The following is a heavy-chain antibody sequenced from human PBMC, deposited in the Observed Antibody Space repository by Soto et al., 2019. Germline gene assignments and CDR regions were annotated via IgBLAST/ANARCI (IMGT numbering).Heavy chain of an antibody. J-gene: IGHJ5*02. Sequence: ALRLSCAGSGFTFSSYAIHWVRQAPGKGLEWVAVISYDGNNKYYADSVKGRFTISRDNSKNTLYLQMNSLRAEDTAVYYCAKTFMVATWSWGQGTLVTVSS. CDR2: ISYDGNNK. V-gene: IGHV3-30-3*02. CDR1: GFTFSSYA. D-gene: IGHD5-12*01. CDR3: AKTFMVATWS.